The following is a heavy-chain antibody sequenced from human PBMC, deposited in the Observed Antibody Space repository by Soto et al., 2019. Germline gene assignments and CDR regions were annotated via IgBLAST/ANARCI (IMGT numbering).Heavy chain of an antibody. D-gene: IGHD3-10*01. V-gene: IGHV1-58*01. CDR3: GRDFQERGSGY. CDR2: IVVGSGNT. Sequence: GASVKVSCKASGFTFTSSAVQWVRQARGQRLEWMGWIVVGSGNTNYAQKFQERVTITRDMSTSTAYMELSSLRSEDTAVYYCGRDFQERGSGYWGQGTLVTVSS. CDR1: GFTFTSSA. J-gene: IGHJ4*02.